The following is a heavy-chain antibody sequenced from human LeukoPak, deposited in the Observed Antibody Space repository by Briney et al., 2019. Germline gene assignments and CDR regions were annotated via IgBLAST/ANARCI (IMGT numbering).Heavy chain of an antibody. Sequence: ASVKVSCKASGDTFITYAISWVRQATGQGLEWMGWMNPNSGNTAYAQKFQGRVTITRNTSISTAYMELSSLRSEDTAVYYCARERYDFWSGYTHYFDYWGQGTLVTVSS. CDR3: ARERYDFWSGYTHYFDY. CDR2: MNPNSGNT. V-gene: IGHV1-8*03. CDR1: GDTFITYA. D-gene: IGHD3-3*01. J-gene: IGHJ4*02.